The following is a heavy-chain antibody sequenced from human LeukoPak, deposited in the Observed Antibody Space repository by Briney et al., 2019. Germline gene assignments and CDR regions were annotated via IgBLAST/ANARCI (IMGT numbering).Heavy chain of an antibody. V-gene: IGHV4-30-2*03. J-gene: IGHJ4*02. CDR1: GGSISSGGYS. CDR3: ARGVDIVATTYFDY. CDR2: IYYSGST. Sequence: SETLSLTCAVSGGSISSGGYSWSWIRQPPGKGLEWIGSIYYSGSTYYNPSLKSRVTISVDTSKNQFSLKLSSVTAADTAVYYCARGVDIVATTYFDYWGQGTLVTVSS. D-gene: IGHD5-12*01.